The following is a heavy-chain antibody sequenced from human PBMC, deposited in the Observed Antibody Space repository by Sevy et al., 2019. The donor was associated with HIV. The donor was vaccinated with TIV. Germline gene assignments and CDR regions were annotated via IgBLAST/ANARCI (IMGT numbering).Heavy chain of an antibody. CDR3: AEGFCSCATCPRDYYYYGMDV. CDR1: EFTFSSYA. Sequence: GGSLRLSCSASEFTFSSYAMSWVRQAPGKGLEWVSSISGSGRFTYYADFVEGRFFISRDNSKNTLSVQMNSLRAEDTAVYYCAEGFCSCATCPRDYYYYGMDVWGQGTTVTVSS. D-gene: IGHD2-15*01. V-gene: IGHV3-23*01. J-gene: IGHJ6*02. CDR2: ISGSGRFT.